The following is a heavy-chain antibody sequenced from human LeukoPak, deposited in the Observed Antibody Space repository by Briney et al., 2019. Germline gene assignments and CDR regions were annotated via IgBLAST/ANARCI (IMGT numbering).Heavy chain of an antibody. CDR3: ARSYDTNFDY. CDR1: RGSTTSYY. D-gene: IGHD3-3*01. V-gene: IGHV4-59*01. CDR2: IYFRVRT. Sequence: SETLSLTSTVSRGSTTSYYWSWIPQPLGKGREWIGHIYFRVRTSYTPSPKSPVTISVDRSKNQFSLKLSSVAAADTAVYYCARSYDTNFDYWGQGTLVTVSS. J-gene: IGHJ4*02.